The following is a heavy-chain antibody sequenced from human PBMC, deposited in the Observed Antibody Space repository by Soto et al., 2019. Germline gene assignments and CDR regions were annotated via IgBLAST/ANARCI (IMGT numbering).Heavy chain of an antibody. CDR1: GFTLSNYV. Sequence: GESLRRFCAASGFTLSNYVMHWVRQAPGKGLEWVTVIWYDGNYKYYADSVKGRFTISRDSSKNTVYLQMNSLRAEDTAVYYCVRGQSRNSYDVSGYFDNWGQGTLVPFSS. CDR3: VRGQSRNSYDVSGYFDN. V-gene: IGHV3-33*01. J-gene: IGHJ4*02. D-gene: IGHD3-22*01. CDR2: IWYDGNYK.